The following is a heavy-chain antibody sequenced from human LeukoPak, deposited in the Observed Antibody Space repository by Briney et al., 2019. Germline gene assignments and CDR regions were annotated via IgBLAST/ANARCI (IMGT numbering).Heavy chain of an antibody. CDR3: ARTVAGTEHFDY. Sequence: GGSLRLSCAASGFTFSSYGMSWVRQAPGKGLEWVSAISGSVGSTYYADSVKGRFTISRDNSKNTLYLQMNSLRAEDTAVYYCARTVAGTEHFDYWGQGTLVTVSS. CDR1: GFTFSSYG. J-gene: IGHJ4*02. CDR2: ISGSVGST. V-gene: IGHV3-23*01. D-gene: IGHD6-19*01.